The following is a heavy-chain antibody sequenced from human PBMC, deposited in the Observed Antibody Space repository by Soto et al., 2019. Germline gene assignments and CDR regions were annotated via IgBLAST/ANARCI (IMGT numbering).Heavy chain of an antibody. CDR1: GGSISSGGYY. CDR3: ARTGLGSVGFWFDP. CDR2: IYYSGST. J-gene: IGHJ5*02. D-gene: IGHD3-10*01. Sequence: QVQLQESGPGLVKPSQTLSLTCTVSGGSISSGGYYWSWIRQHPGKGLEWIGYIYYSGSTYYNPSFKSRVTISVDTSKNQFSLKLSSVTAADTAVYYCARTGLGSVGFWFDPWGQGTLVTVSS. V-gene: IGHV4-31*03.